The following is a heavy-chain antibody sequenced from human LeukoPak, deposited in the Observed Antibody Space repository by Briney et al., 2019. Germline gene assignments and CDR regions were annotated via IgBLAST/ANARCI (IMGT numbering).Heavy chain of an antibody. CDR1: GFTFSSFA. V-gene: IGHV3-23*01. Sequence: GGSLRLSCAASGFTFSSFAMTWVRQTPEEGLEWVSIISGGGGTTYYADSVKCRFTISRDNTKSTLYLQMNSLRAEDSAVYYCAKKVFSYGDLHDDFNVWGQGTMVTVSS. J-gene: IGHJ3*01. CDR2: ISGGGGTT. D-gene: IGHD4-17*01. CDR3: AKKVFSYGDLHDDFNV.